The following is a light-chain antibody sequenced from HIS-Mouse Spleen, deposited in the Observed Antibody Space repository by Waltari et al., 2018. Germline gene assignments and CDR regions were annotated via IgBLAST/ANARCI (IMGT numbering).Light chain of an antibody. Sequence: QSVLTQPPSPSGTPGQRVPSSCSGSSTNIGSNYGYCYQQLPGTAPKPLIYRNNQRPSGVPDRFSGSKSGTSASLAISGLRSEDEADYYCAAWDDSLSGYVFGTGTKVTVL. V-gene: IGLV1-47*01. CDR3: AAWDDSLSGYV. J-gene: IGLJ1*01. CDR1: STNIGSNY. CDR2: RNN.